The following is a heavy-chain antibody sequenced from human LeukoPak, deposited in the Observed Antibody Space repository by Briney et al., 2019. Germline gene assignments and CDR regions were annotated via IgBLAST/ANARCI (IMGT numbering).Heavy chain of an antibody. CDR1: EFTVSSNY. D-gene: IGHD3-9*01. CDR3: ARAPPFDWSPYYYMDV. Sequence: GGSLRLSCAASEFTVSSNYMSWVRQAPGKGLEWVSVIYSGGSTYYADSVKGRFTISRDNSKNTLYLQMNSLRAEDTAVYYCARAPPFDWSPYYYMDVWGKGTTVTISS. CDR2: IYSGGST. V-gene: IGHV3-53*01. J-gene: IGHJ6*03.